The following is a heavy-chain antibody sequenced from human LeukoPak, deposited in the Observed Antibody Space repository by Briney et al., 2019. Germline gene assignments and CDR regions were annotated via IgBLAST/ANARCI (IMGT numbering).Heavy chain of an antibody. CDR3: ARPIVATINDRVHFHH. CDR1: GFTFTDYY. CDR2: ISSSSSYT. Sequence: PGGSLRLSCAASGFTFTDYYMRCIRQAPGKGLEWVSYISSSSSYTNYADSVKGRFTISRDNAKNSLYLQMNSLRAEDTAVYYCARPIVATINDRVHFHHWGQGTLVTVSS. V-gene: IGHV3-11*03. J-gene: IGHJ4*02. D-gene: IGHD5-12*01.